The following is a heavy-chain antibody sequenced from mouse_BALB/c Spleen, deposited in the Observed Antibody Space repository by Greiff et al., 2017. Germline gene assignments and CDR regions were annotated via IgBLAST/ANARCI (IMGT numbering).Heavy chain of an antibody. J-gene: IGHJ3*01. D-gene: IGHD3-3*01. CDR1: GFTFSSFG. CDR3: AREGTGAFAY. CDR2: ISSGSSTI. Sequence: EVKLQESGGGLVQPGGSRKLSCAASGFTFSSFGMHWVRQAPEKGLEWVAYISSGSSTIYYADTVKGRFTISRDNPKNTLFLQMTSLRSEDTAMYYCAREGTGAFAYWGQGTLVTVSA. V-gene: IGHV5-17*02.